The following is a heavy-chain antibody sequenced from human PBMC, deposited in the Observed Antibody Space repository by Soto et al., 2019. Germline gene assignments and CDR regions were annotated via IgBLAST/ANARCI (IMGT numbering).Heavy chain of an antibody. D-gene: IGHD2-15*01. CDR3: ASFRGGGYGSRGGCPDV. CDR1: GGTFSSYT. V-gene: IGHV1-69*02. Sequence: GASVKVSCKASGGTFSSYTISWVRQAPGQGLEWMGRIIPILGIANYAQKFQGRVTITADKSTSTAYMELSSLRSEDTAVYYCASFRGGGYGSRGGCPDVGGKGTRVPVPS. J-gene: IGHJ6*03. CDR2: IIPILGIA.